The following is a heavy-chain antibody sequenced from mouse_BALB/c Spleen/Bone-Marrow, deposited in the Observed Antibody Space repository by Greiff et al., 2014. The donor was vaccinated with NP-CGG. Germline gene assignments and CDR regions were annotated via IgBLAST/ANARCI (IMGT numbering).Heavy chain of an antibody. CDR1: GYTITSYW. CDR3: ARSHGYYPYWYFDV. D-gene: IGHD2-3*01. Sequence: QVQLQQSGAELVKPGAPVKLSCKASGYTITSYWMNWVKQRPGRGLEWIGRIDPSDSETHYNQKFKDKATLTVDKSSSTAYIQLSSLTSEDSAVYYCARSHGYYPYWYFDVWGAGTTVTVPS. V-gene: IGHV1-69*02. J-gene: IGHJ1*01. CDR2: IDPSDSET.